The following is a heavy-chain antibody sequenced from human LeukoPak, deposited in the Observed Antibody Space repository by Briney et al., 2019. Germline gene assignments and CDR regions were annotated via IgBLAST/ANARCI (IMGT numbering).Heavy chain of an antibody. CDR1: EFIFSIYW. D-gene: IGHD2-21*02. J-gene: IGHJ3*02. Sequence: GGSLRLSCAVSEFIFSIYWMSWVRQAPGKGLQWVANIKQDGGVQYYLDPVRGRSTVSRDNAKNSLFLQMSSLRAEDKAIYYCARIRYCGDDCLNAFDIWGQGTMVTVSS. CDR2: IKQDGGVQ. V-gene: IGHV3-7*01. CDR3: ARIRYCGDDCLNAFDI.